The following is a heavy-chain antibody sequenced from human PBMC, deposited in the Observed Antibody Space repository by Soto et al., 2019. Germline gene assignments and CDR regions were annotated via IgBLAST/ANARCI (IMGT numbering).Heavy chain of an antibody. CDR1: GFTFSSYS. CDR2: ISSSSSYI. Sequence: EVQLVESGGGLVKPGGSLRLSCAASGFTFSSYSMNWVRQAPGKGLEWVSSISSSSSYIYYADSVKGRFTISRDNAKNSLYLQMNSLRGEETAVYYCAREEVVAASPFDYWGQGTLVTVSS. D-gene: IGHD2-15*01. V-gene: IGHV3-21*01. CDR3: AREEVVAASPFDY. J-gene: IGHJ4*02.